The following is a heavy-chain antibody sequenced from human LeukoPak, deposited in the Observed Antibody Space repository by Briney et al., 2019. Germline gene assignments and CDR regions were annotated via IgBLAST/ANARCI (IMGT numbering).Heavy chain of an antibody. Sequence: SETLSLTCTVSGASISSQSYYWGWVRQPPGKGLDWIGNIYYSGTTYNNPSLKSRFTISLDTSKNQFSLTLTSVTAADTAVYYCARMRLSFRRDNYWFDPWGQGTLVTVSS. J-gene: IGHJ5*02. D-gene: IGHD2/OR15-2a*01. CDR2: IYYSGTT. CDR1: GASISSQSYY. V-gene: IGHV4-39*07. CDR3: ARMRLSFRRDNYWFDP.